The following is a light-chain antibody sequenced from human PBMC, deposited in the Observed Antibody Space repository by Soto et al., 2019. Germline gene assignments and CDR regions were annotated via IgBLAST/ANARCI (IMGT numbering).Light chain of an antibody. Sequence: DIQMTQSPSSLSASVGDRVTITCRASQSISSYLIWYQQKPGKAPKLLIYAASNLQSGVPSRFSGSGSGTDFTLTISSLQPEDFASYYCQHSYSTPLTFGGGTKVESK. J-gene: IGKJ4*01. CDR2: AAS. CDR3: QHSYSTPLT. V-gene: IGKV1-39*01. CDR1: QSISSY.